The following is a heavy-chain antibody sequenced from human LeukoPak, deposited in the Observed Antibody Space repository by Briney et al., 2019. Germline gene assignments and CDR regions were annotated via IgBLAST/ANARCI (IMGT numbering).Heavy chain of an antibody. J-gene: IGHJ4*02. V-gene: IGHV4-39*07. CDR3: ARASYSYDINGWVPFDY. CDR2: IFYSGST. Sequence: KPSETLSLTCTVSSGSISTSNYYWGWVRQPPGKALEWIGNIFYSGSTYYSPSLKSRVTISLDTSRNQFSLKLNSVTAADTAVYYCARASYSYDINGWVPFDYWGQGTLVTVSS. CDR1: SGSISTSNYY. D-gene: IGHD3-22*01.